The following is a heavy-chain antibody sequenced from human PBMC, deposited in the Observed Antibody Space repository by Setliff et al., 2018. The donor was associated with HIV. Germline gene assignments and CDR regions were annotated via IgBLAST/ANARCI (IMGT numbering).Heavy chain of an antibody. CDR1: GFSVDDYW. CDR3: ARGLWLGTFDL. CDR2: IKQDGREK. V-gene: IGHV3-7*03. D-gene: IGHD6-19*01. Sequence: PGGSLRLSCAASGFSVDDYWMSWVRQAPGKGLQWVANIKQDGREKYYVDSVKGRFAISKDFAKRSVYLQMDNLRAEDTATYYCARGLWLGTFDLWGQGTLVTVSS. J-gene: IGHJ5*02.